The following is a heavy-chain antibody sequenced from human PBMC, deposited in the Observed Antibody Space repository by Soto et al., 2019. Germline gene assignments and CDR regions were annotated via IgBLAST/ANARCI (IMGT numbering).Heavy chain of an antibody. J-gene: IGHJ4*02. V-gene: IGHV1-69*01. CDR2: IIPIFGTA. CDR1: GGTFSSYA. CDR3: ARDRTYCGGDCYSQPLDY. D-gene: IGHD2-21*02. Sequence: QVQLVQSGAEVKKPGSSVKVSCKASGGTFSSYAISWVRQAPGQGLEGMGGIIPIFGTANYAQKFRGRVTITAHESTSTAYMELSSLRSEDTAVYYCARDRTYCGGDCYSQPLDYWGQGTLVTVSS.